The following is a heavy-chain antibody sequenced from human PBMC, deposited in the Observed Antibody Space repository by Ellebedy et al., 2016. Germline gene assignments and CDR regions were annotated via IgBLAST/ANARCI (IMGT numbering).Heavy chain of an antibody. J-gene: IGHJ6*03. Sequence: SETLSLTCTVSGGSISSSSYYWGWIRQPPGKGLEWIGSIYYSGSTYYNPSLKSRVTISVDTSKNQFYLKLSSVTAADTAVYYCARGGGRSGSRTTVDYYYYYMDVWGKGTTVTVSS. D-gene: IGHD3-10*01. V-gene: IGHV4-39*07. CDR1: GGSISSSSYY. CDR2: IYYSGST. CDR3: ARGGGRSGSRTTVDYYYYYMDV.